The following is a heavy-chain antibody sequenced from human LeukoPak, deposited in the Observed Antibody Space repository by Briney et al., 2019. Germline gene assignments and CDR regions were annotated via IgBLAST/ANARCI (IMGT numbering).Heavy chain of an antibody. Sequence: SETLSLTCTVSGGSISSSSYYWGWIRQPPGKGLERIGSIYYSGSTYYNPSLKTRVTRSVDTSKIQCSLKLSSVTAADTAVYYCARPLAYYYDSSGYYYASYDAFDIWGQGTMVTVSS. CDR3: ARPLAYYYDSSGYYYASYDAFDI. J-gene: IGHJ3*02. CDR2: IYYSGST. D-gene: IGHD3-22*01. CDR1: GGSISSSSYY. V-gene: IGHV4-39*01.